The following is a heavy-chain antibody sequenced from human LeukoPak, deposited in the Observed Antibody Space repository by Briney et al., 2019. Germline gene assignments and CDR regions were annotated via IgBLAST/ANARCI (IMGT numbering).Heavy chain of an antibody. D-gene: IGHD3-10*01. Sequence: PGGSLRLSCAASGFTFSSYWMSWVRQAPGKGLEWVANIKQDGSEKYYVDSVKGRFTISRDNAKNSLYLQMNSLRAEDTAVYYCARDDYYGSGTVPHGYYYYGMDVRGQGTTVTVSS. CDR1: GFTFSSYW. CDR2: IKQDGSEK. CDR3: ARDDYYGSGTVPHGYYYYGMDV. J-gene: IGHJ6*02. V-gene: IGHV3-7*01.